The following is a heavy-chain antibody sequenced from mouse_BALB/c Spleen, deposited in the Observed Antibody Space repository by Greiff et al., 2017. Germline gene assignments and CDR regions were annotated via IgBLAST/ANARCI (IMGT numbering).Heavy chain of an antibody. CDR1: GFTFSSYG. CDR2: ISSGGSYT. V-gene: IGHV5-6*02. CDR3: ARRDGAMDY. Sequence: EVKLMESGGDLVKPGGSLKLSCAASGFTFSSYGMSWVRQTPDKRLEWVATISSGGSYTYYPDSVKGRFTISRDNAKNTLYLQMSSLKSEDTAMYYCARRDGAMDYWGQGTSVTVSS. J-gene: IGHJ4*01.